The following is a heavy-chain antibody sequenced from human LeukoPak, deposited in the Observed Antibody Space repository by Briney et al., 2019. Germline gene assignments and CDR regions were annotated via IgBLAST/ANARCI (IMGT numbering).Heavy chain of an antibody. CDR1: GFTFGDYA. D-gene: IGHD1-26*01. J-gene: IGHJ4*02. V-gene: IGHV3-49*03. CDR2: IRSKTYGGTG. CDR3: TRSESGTYKGGFDL. Sequence: GGSLRLSCTASGFTFGDYAMNWFRQAPGKGLEWVGFIRSKTYGGTGEYAASVKGRFTISRDDSKSIAHLQMNSLKTEDTAVYYCTRSESGTYKGGFDLWGQGTLVTVSS.